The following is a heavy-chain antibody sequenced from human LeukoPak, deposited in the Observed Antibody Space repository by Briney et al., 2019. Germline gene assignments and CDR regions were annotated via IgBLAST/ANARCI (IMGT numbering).Heavy chain of an antibody. D-gene: IGHD5-18*01. J-gene: IGHJ4*02. Sequence: SETLSLTCAVYGGSFSGYYWSWIRQPPGKGLEWIGEINHSGSTNYNPSLKSRVTISVDTSKNQFSLKLSSVTAADTAVYYCARWPKGDTALGIDYWGQGTLVTVPS. V-gene: IGHV4-34*01. CDR2: INHSGST. CDR1: GGSFSGYY. CDR3: ARWPKGDTALGIDY.